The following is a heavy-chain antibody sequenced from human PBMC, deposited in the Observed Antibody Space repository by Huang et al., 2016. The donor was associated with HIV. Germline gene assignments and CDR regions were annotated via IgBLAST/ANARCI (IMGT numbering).Heavy chain of an antibody. CDR3: ARDFGDTGIAFKAFDL. Sequence: EVQLVESGGGLVKPGGSLRLSCAASGFAFNTYIMNWVRKAPGKGLEGVSSNTGSSTYVYYADSVEGRFTISRDNAKNLLYRQMNSLRAEDTAICYCARDFGDTGIAFKAFDLWGQGTMVTVSP. J-gene: IGHJ3*01. CDR1: GFAFNTYI. V-gene: IGHV3-21*06. D-gene: IGHD5-18*01. CDR2: NTGSSTYV.